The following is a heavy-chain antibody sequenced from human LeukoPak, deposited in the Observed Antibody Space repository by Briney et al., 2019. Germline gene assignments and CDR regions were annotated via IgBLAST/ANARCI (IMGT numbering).Heavy chain of an antibody. Sequence: GGSLRLSCAASGFTFSNYAMSWVRQAPGKGLEWVPDISGSGGSTHYADSVKGRFTISRDNSKNTLYLQMNSLRAEDTAVYFCAKGSSGWYSKNLESYFDYWGQGTLVTVSS. V-gene: IGHV3-23*01. CDR2: ISGSGGST. CDR1: GFTFSNYA. D-gene: IGHD6-19*01. J-gene: IGHJ4*02. CDR3: AKGSSGWYSKNLESYFDY.